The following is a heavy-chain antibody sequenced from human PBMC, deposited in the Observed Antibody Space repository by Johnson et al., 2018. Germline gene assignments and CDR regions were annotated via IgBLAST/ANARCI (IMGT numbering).Heavy chain of an antibody. CDR3: ARPPDDYGDYDGLGWYFDL. D-gene: IGHD4-17*01. CDR2: ISGSGGST. CDR1: GFTFSSYA. Sequence: VQLVESGGGLVQXGGSLRLXCAASGFTFSSYAMSWVRQAPGKGLEWVSAISGSGGSTYYADSVKGRFPISRDNAKNSLYLQMNSLRAEDTAVYYCARPPDDYGDYDGLGWYFDLWGRGTLVTVSS. J-gene: IGHJ2*01. V-gene: IGHV3-23*04.